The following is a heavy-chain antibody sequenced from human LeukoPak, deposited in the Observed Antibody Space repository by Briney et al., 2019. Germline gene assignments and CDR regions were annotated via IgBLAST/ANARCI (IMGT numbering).Heavy chain of an antibody. CDR3: ARDTSLRFLEWLPHFDY. V-gene: IGHV1-18*01. CDR1: GYTFTSYG. J-gene: IGHJ4*02. CDR2: VSAYNGNT. Sequence: ASVTVSCKASGYTFTSYGISWVRQAPGQGLEWMGWVSAYNGNTNYAQKLQGRVTMTTDTSTNTAYMELRSLRSDDTAVYYCARDTSLRFLEWLPHFDYWGQGTLVTVSS. D-gene: IGHD3-3*01.